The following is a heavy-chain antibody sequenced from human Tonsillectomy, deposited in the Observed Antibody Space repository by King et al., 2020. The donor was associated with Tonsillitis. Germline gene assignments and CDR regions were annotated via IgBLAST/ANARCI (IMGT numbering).Heavy chain of an antibody. CDR2: IIPIFGTA. CDR3: ARGRNGMATIWDDAFDL. Sequence: VQLVESGAEVKKPGSSVKVSCKASGGTFSSYAISWVRQAPGQGLEWMGGIIPIFGTANYAQKFQGRVTITADESTSTAYMELSSLRSEDTAVYYCARGRNGMATIWDDAFDLWGQGTMVTVSS. V-gene: IGHV1-69*01. D-gene: IGHD5-24*01. J-gene: IGHJ3*01. CDR1: GGTFSSYA.